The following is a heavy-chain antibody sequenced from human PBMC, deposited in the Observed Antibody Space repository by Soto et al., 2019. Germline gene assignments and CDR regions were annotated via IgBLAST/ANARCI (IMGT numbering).Heavy chain of an antibody. D-gene: IGHD2-2*01. J-gene: IGHJ3*02. V-gene: IGHV1-18*01. CDR2: ISAYNGNT. CDR3: ARAEPAAHDAFDI. Sequence: ASVKVSCKASGYTFTSDAMHWLRQAPGQRLEWMGWISAYNGNTNYAQKLQGRVTMTTDTSTSTAYMELRSLRSDDTAVYYCARAEPAAHDAFDIWGQGTMVTVSS. CDR1: GYTFTSDA.